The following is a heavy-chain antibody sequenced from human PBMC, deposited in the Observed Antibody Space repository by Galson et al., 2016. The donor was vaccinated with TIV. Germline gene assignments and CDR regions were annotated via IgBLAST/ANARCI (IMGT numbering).Heavy chain of an antibody. V-gene: IGHV3-23*01. D-gene: IGHD3-10*01. J-gene: IGHJ4*02. CDR3: AKVDSYGSGGFFDF. CDR2: ISGRGDSI. CDR1: GFTFTSYG. Sequence: SLRLSCAASGFTFTSYGMSWVRQAPGKGLEWVSTISGRGDSIYYAKSVKGRFTISRDNSKNMQYLQMNSLEAEDTALYYCAKVDSYGSGGFFDFWGRGTLVTVSS.